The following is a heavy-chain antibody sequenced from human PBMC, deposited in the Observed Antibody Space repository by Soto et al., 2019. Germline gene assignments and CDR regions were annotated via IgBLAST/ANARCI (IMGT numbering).Heavy chain of an antibody. CDR1: GDSFTSYW. J-gene: IGHJ6*04. V-gene: IGHV5-51*01. CDR2: IYPGDSDT. Sequence: PGEALKISCKGSGDSFTSYWIGWVRQMPGKGMEWMGIIYPGDSDTRYSPSFQGQVTISADKSINTAYLQRSSLKASATATYYCAILCHRAGDDRYRLAGWARGTTVTV. CDR3: AILCHRAGDDRYRLAG. D-gene: IGHD2-21*01.